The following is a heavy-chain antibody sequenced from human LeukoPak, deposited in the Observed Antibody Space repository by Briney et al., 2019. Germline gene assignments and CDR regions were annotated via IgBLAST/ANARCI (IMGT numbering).Heavy chain of an antibody. Sequence: ASVKVSCKASGYTFAYYGISWVRQSPGQGLEWMGWISADNGNTNYAQKFQGRVTMTTDTATSTAYMELRSLRSDDTAVYYCARSGSVGSFGYMDVWGKGTTVTVSS. CDR1: GYTFAYYG. CDR3: ARSGSVGSFGYMDV. CDR2: ISADNGNT. D-gene: IGHD1-26*01. V-gene: IGHV1-18*01. J-gene: IGHJ6*03.